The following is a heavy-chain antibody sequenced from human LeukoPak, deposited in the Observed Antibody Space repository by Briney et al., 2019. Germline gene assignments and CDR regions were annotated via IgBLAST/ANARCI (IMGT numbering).Heavy chain of an antibody. J-gene: IGHJ4*02. D-gene: IGHD2-15*01. CDR2: IVPDSGGA. CDR1: GYTFSDYY. Sequence: GASVKVSCKTSGYTFSDYYVHWVRQVPGQGLEWMGYIVPDSGGADFDQRFQGRVTLTRNKSIRTIYMELTSLRYDDTAVYYCSTEDKYCSGGNCGKYWGQGTLVSVSS. CDR3: STEDKYCSGGNCGKY. V-gene: IGHV1-2*02.